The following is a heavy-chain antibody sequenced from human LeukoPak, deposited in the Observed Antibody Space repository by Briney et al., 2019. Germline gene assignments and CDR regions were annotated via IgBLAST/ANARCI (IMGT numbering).Heavy chain of an antibody. J-gene: IGHJ6*02. CDR1: GGSISSYY. CDR2: IYYSGST. D-gene: IGHD3-9*01. CDR3: ARHPPPTYYDILTGIHSGMDV. V-gene: IGHV4-59*08. Sequence: PSETLSLTCTVSGGSISSYYWSWIRQPPGKGLEWIGYIYYSGSTNYNPSLKSRVTMSVDTSKNQFSLKLSSVTAADTAVYYCARHPPPTYYDILTGIHSGMDVWGQGTTVTASS.